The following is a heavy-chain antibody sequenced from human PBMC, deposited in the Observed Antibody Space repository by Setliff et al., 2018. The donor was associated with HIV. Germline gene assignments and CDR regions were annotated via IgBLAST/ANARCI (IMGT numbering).Heavy chain of an antibody. D-gene: IGHD2-21*01. V-gene: IGHV3-49*04. J-gene: IGHJ4*02. CDR2: IRNKGYGGTT. CDR3: SRGEVRVWPDYFDC. CDR1: GFTFGDYP. Sequence: TGGSLRLSCTGSGFTFGDYPTSWVRQAPGKGLEWVGFIRNKGYGGTTEYAASVKGRFTISRDDSKSIAYLQMNSLKAEDTAVYYCSRGEVRVWPDYFDCWGQGTLVTVSS.